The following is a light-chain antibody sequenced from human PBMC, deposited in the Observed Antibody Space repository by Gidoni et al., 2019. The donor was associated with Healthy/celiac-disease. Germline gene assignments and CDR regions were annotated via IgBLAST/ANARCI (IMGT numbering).Light chain of an antibody. J-gene: IGKJ2*01. CDR3: QQRSNWPPT. CDR2: DAS. CDR1: QSVSSY. Sequence: EIVLTQSPATLSLSPGERATLSCRASQSVSSYLAWYQQKPGQAPRLLIYDASNRATGIPARFRGSGSGTDFTLTISSLEPEDFAVYYCQQRSNWPPTFGQXTKLEIK. V-gene: IGKV3-11*01.